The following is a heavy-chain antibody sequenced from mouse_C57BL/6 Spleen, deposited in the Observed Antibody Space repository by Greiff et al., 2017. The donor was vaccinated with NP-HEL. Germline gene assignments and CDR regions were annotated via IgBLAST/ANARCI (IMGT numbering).Heavy chain of an antibody. CDR3: ARQAGGGYFDV. CDR1: EYEFPSHD. CDR2: INRDGGST. J-gene: IGHJ1*03. Sequence: EVKLMESGGGLVQPGESLKLSCESNEYEFPSHDMSWVRKTPEKRLELVAAINRDGGSTYYPDTMERRFIISRDNTKKTLYLQMSSLRSEDTALYYCARQAGGGYFDVWGTGTTVTVSS. V-gene: IGHV5-2*01.